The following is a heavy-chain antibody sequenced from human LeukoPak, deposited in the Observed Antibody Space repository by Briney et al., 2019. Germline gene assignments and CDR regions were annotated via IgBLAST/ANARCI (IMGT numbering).Heavy chain of an antibody. CDR1: GFTFTSYS. Sequence: GGSLRLSCAASGFTFTSYSMNWVRQAPGKGLKWVSTITTGDGNTYYADSVKGRFTVSRDDSKNTLYLQMNSLRAEDTAVYYCAKDGGLWVSAHWGDSWGRGTLVTVSS. D-gene: IGHD7-27*01. V-gene: IGHV3-23*01. CDR2: ITTGDGNT. CDR3: AKDGGLWVSAHWGDS. J-gene: IGHJ4*02.